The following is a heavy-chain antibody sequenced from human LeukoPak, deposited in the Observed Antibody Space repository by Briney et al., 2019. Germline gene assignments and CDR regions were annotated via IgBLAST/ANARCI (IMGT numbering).Heavy chain of an antibody. V-gene: IGHV4-39*02. Sequence: SETLSLTCTVSGGSISSTSYYWGWIRQPPGKGLEWIVSIFYSGRTYNNPSLKSRVTISVDTSKNQFSLKLSSVTAADTAVYYCAREGPYSSSRRGFDYWGQGTLVTVSS. D-gene: IGHD6-13*01. J-gene: IGHJ4*02. CDR1: GGSISSTSYY. CDR3: AREGPYSSSRRGFDY. CDR2: IFYSGRT.